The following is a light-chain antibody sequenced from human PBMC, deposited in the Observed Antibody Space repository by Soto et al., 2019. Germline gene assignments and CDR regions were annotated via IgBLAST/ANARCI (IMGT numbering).Light chain of an antibody. CDR2: DAY. J-gene: IGKJ5*01. Sequence: EVVLTQSPVTLSLSPGERATLSCRASQIFRGLLAWYQQKPGQAPRLLIYDAYNRATGIPPRFSGSGSGTDFTLTISSLEPEESAVYYCQQRHMWPITCGQGTRLEIK. CDR1: QIFRGL. V-gene: IGKV3-11*01. CDR3: QQRHMWPIT.